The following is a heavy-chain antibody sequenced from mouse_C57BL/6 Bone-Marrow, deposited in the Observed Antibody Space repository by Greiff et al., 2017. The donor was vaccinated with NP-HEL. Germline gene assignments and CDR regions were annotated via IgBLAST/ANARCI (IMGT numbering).Heavy chain of an antibody. V-gene: IGHV1-55*01. CDR2: IYPGSGST. CDR1: GYTFTSYW. J-gene: IGHJ3*01. Sequence: QVQLQQPGAELVKPGASVKMSCKASGYTFTSYWITWVKQRPGQGLEWIGDIYPGSGSTNYNEKFKSKATLTVDKSSSTAYMQLSSLTSEDSAVYYCGRRVHRACGGKGTLVTVSA. CDR3: GRRVHRAC. D-gene: IGHD5-1*01.